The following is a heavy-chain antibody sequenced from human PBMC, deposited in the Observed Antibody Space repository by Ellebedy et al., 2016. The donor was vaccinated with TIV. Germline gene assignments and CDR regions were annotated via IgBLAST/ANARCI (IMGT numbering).Heavy chain of an antibody. V-gene: IGHV4-59*01. CDR1: GGSISSYY. J-gene: IGHJ6*02. Sequence: SETLSLTXTVSGGSISSYYWSWIRHPPGKGLEWIGYIYYSGSTNYNPSLKSRVTISVDTSKNQFSLKLSSVTAADTAVYYCARGNYDILTGYSHYYYYGMDVWGQGTTVTVSS. CDR2: IYYSGST. D-gene: IGHD3-9*01. CDR3: ARGNYDILTGYSHYYYYGMDV.